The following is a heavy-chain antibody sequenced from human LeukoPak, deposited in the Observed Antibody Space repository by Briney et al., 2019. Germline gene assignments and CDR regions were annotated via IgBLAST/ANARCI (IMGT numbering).Heavy chain of an antibody. Sequence: GGSLRLSCAASGFTFSSYSMNWVRQAPGKGLEWVSSISTSSSYIYYADSVKGRFTIFRDNAKNSLYLQMNSLRAEDTAVYYCARDQVAARGSYNWFDPWGQGTLVTVSS. V-gene: IGHV3-21*01. CDR2: ISTSSSYI. J-gene: IGHJ5*02. CDR3: ARDQVAARGSYNWFDP. CDR1: GFTFSSYS. D-gene: IGHD6-6*01.